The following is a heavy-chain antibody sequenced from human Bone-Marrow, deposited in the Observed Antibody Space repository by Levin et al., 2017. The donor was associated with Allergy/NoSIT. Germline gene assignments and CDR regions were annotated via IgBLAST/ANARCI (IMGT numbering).Heavy chain of an antibody. CDR2: TYYRSKWYN. CDR3: ARGDRNCSSTSCYIYYDFWSGESNWFDP. CDR1: GDRVSSTSAA. J-gene: IGHJ5*02. V-gene: IGHV6-1*01. Sequence: SQTLSLTCAISGDRVSSTSAAWNWIRQSPSRGLEWLGRTYYRSKWYNDYAVSVKSRITINPDTSKNQFSLQLNSVTPEDTAVYYCARGDRNCSSTSCYIYYDFWSGESNWFDPWGQGTLVTVSS. D-gene: IGHD2-2*01.